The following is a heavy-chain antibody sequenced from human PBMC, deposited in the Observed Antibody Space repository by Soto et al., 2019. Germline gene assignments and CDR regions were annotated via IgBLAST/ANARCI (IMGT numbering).Heavy chain of an antibody. J-gene: IGHJ4*02. D-gene: IGHD2-2*01. CDR1: GGSITNYY. Sequence: SETLSLTCSVCGGSITNYYWSWIRQPPGKGLEWIGYIYYSGTTNYNPSLKSRVTISVDTSKNQFSLKLSSVTAADTAVYYCALYCSSTSCYGKWDYWGQGTLVTVSS. CDR2: IYYSGTT. V-gene: IGHV4-59*01. CDR3: ALYCSSTSCYGKWDY.